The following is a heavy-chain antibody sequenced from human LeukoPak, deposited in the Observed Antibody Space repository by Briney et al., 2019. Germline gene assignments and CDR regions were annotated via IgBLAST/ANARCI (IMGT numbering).Heavy chain of an antibody. D-gene: IGHD5-18*01. CDR1: GFTFSSYG. CDR3: AREDIYGYSEDY. Sequence: PGRSLRLSCAASGFTFSSYGMHWVRQTPGKGLEWVAVIWSDGSNKYYADSVKGRFTISRDNSKNTLYLQMNSLRAEDTAVYYCAREDIYGYSEDYWGQGTLVTVSS. CDR2: IWSDGSNK. J-gene: IGHJ4*02. V-gene: IGHV3-33*01.